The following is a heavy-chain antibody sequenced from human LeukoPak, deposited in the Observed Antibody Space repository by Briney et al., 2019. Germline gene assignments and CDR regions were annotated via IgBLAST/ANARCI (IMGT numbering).Heavy chain of an antibody. CDR2: INPNSGDA. D-gene: IGHD4-17*01. V-gene: IGHV1-2*05. Sequence: ASVKVSCKASGYTFTAFYIHWVRQAPGQGLEWMGRINPNSGDANYAQKFQGRVTMTRDTSITTAYMELSRLRSDDTDIYYCARALGDYSFDYWGQGTLVTVSS. CDR1: GYTFTAFY. J-gene: IGHJ4*02. CDR3: ARALGDYSFDY.